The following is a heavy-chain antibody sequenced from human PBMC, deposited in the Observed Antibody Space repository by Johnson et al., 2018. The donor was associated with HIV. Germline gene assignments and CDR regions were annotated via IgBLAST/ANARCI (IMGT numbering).Heavy chain of an antibody. CDR2: IYSGGST. CDR3: ARDLRNSGWSNGFDV. J-gene: IGHJ3*01. V-gene: IGHV3-53*01. Sequence: VQLVESGGGLIQPGGSLRLSCAASEFTVSGGYMNWVRQAPGKGLEWVSAIYSGGSTYYADSVKGRLTISRDNSKNTLYLQMNSMRAEDTALYYCARDLRNSGWSNGFDVWGQGTMVTVSS. D-gene: IGHD6-19*01. CDR1: EFTVSGGY.